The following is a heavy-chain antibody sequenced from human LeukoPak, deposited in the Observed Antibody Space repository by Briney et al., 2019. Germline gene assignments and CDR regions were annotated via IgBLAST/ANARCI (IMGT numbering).Heavy chain of an antibody. CDR1: GGSFSGYY. CDR3: ARQPNYDYVWGSYRSHHDAFDI. J-gene: IGHJ3*02. CDR2: INHSGST. V-gene: IGHV4-34*01. Sequence: SETLSLTCAVYGGSFSGYYWSWIRQPPGKGLEWIGEINHSGSTNYNPSLKSRVTISVDTSKNQFSLELSSVTAADTAVYYCARQPNYDYVWGSYRSHHDAFDIWGQGTMVTVSS. D-gene: IGHD3-16*02.